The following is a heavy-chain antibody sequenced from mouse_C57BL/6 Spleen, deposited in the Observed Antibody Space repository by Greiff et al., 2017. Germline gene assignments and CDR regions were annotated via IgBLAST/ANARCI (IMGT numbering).Heavy chain of an antibody. J-gene: IGHJ4*01. D-gene: IGHD2-3*01. V-gene: IGHV1-52*01. CDR1: GYTFTSYW. CDR3: ARTGYYPAMDY. CDR2: IDPSDSDT. Sequence: QVQLQQPGAELVRPGSSVKLSCKASGYTFTSYWMHWVKQRPIQGLEWIGNIDPSDSDTHYNQKFKDKATLTVDKSSSTAYMQLSSLTSEDAAVYCCARTGYYPAMDYWGQGTSVTVSS.